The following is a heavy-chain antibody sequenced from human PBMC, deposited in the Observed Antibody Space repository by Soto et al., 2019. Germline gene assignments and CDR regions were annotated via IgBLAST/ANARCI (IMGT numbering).Heavy chain of an antibody. D-gene: IGHD6-19*01. Sequence: QVQLQQWGAGLLKPSETLSLTCAVYGGSFSGYYWSWIRQPPGKGLEWIGEINHSGSTNYNPSLTSRVTISVDTSKNQFSLKLSSVTAADTAVYYCARGFRDSSGWASRAGLYFDYWGQGTLVTVSS. CDR2: INHSGST. V-gene: IGHV4-34*01. CDR3: ARGFRDSSGWASRAGLYFDY. CDR1: GGSFSGYY. J-gene: IGHJ4*02.